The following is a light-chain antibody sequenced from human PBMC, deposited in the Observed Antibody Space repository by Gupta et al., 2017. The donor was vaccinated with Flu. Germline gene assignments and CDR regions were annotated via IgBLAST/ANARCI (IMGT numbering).Light chain of an antibody. V-gene: IGKV2-30*01. CDR1: QSLVSTNGNTY. Sequence: TLGQPASISCKSSQSLVSTNGNTYLNWFHQRPGQSPRRLIYGVSNRDSGVPDRFSGSGSGTDFTLKISRVEAEDVGTYYCMQGTHWPPYTFGQGTKLEIK. CDR2: GVS. J-gene: IGKJ2*01. CDR3: MQGTHWPPYT.